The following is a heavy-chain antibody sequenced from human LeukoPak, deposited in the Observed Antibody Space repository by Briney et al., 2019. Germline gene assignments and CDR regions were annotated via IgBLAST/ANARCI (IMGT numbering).Heavy chain of an antibody. V-gene: IGHV3-33*01. CDR3: ARGGTVTRGFDY. Sequence: GRSLRLSCAASGFTFSSYGMHWVRQAPGKGLEWVAVIWYDGSNKYYADSVKGRFTISRDNSKNTLYLQMNSLRAEDTAVYYCARGGTVTRGFDYWGQGTLVTVPS. CDR2: IWYDGSNK. CDR1: GFTFSSYG. J-gene: IGHJ4*02. D-gene: IGHD4-11*01.